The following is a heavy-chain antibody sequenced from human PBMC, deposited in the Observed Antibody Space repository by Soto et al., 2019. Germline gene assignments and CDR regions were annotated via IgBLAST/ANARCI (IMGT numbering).Heavy chain of an antibody. V-gene: IGHV3-7*01. D-gene: IGHD2-15*01. J-gene: IGHJ6*03. CDR1: GFTFSNHW. Sequence: GGSLRLSCVASGFTFSNHWMSWVRQAPGKEMEWVASIKQDGSEKYYLDSVKGRFIVSRDNAKNSLYLRMNSLRDEDSAVYYCARFCIGGSCYPAFYYFYMDVWGRGTTVTVSS. CDR2: IKQDGSEK. CDR3: ARFCIGGSCYPAFYYFYMDV.